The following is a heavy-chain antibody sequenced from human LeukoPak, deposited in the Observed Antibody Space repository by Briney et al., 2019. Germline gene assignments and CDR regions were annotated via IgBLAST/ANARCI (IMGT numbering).Heavy chain of an antibody. D-gene: IGHD2-2*01. CDR2: ISGSGGST. Sequence: GGSLRLSCAASGFTFSSYWMHWVRQAPGKGLEWVSAISGSGGSTYYADSVKGRFTISRDNSKNTLYLQMNSLRAEDTAVYYCAKRIDIAVVPEAATHQAFDVWGQGTMVTVSS. CDR3: AKRIDIAVVPEAATHQAFDV. V-gene: IGHV3-23*01. J-gene: IGHJ3*01. CDR1: GFTFSSYW.